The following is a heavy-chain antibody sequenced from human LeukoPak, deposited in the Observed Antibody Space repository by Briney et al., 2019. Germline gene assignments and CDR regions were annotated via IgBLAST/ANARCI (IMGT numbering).Heavy chain of an antibody. CDR1: GFTFTNYG. Sequence: QAGGSLRLSCAASGFTFTNYGMNWVRQAPGKGLEWISYISSTSTTIYYVDSVRGRFTISRDNARTSLYLQMDSLRAEDTAVYFCARGHESGGYQTDYWGQGTLVTVSS. J-gene: IGHJ4*02. D-gene: IGHD6-13*01. CDR2: ISSTSTTI. V-gene: IGHV3-48*04. CDR3: ARGHESGGYQTDY.